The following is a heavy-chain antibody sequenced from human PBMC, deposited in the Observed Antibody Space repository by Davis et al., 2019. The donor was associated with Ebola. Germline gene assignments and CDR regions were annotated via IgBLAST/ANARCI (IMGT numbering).Heavy chain of an antibody. J-gene: IGHJ4*02. CDR3: ARVAIYCSGGSCYSGSSDY. V-gene: IGHV3-30*03. Sequence: GESLKISCAASGFSFSYYAMHWVRQAPGKGLEWVAVISFDGSIQYYLDSVKGRFTISRDNSRNTLLLQMNSLRAEDTAVYYCARVAIYCSGGSCYSGSSDYWGQGTLVTVSS. CDR2: ISFDGSIQ. CDR1: GFSFSYYA. D-gene: IGHD2-15*01.